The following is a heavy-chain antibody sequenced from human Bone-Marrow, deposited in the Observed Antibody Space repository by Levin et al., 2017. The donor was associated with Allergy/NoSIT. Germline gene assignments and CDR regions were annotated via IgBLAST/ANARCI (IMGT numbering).Heavy chain of an antibody. V-gene: IGHV3-30-3*01. D-gene: IGHD2-15*01. J-gene: IGHJ4*02. CDR3: VREGYCTSGSCFGPLDY. CDR1: GFTFNNYA. CDR2: ISYDESVK. Sequence: GGSLRLSCAASGFTFNNYAMHWVRQAPGKGLEWVSVISYDESVKDYSDSVKGRFTISRDNSKNTLYLQMNSLRPEDTAAYFCVREGYCTSGSCFGPLDYWGQGTLVTVSS.